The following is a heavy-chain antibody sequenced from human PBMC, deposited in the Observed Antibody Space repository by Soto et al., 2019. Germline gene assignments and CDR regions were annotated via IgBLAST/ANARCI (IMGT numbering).Heavy chain of an antibody. V-gene: IGHV3-23*01. CDR1: GLTFSNYA. J-gene: IGHJ4*02. Sequence: GGSLRLSCATSGLTFSNYAMSWVREAPGGGLEWVSSMSGSSSTTYYADSVRGRFTISRDRSKNTLYLQMSSLRAEDTALYYCAKNQERELPRVIDFWGQGTLVTVSS. D-gene: IGHD1-7*01. CDR3: AKNQERELPRVIDF. CDR2: MSGSSSTT.